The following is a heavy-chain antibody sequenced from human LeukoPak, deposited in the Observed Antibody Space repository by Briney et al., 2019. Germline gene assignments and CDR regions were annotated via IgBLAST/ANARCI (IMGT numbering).Heavy chain of an antibody. V-gene: IGHV3-43*02. CDR3: ARQYITMIVDGMDV. Sequence: PGGSLRLSCAASGFTFDDYSMHWVRQAPGKGLEWVSLISGDGGSTYYADSVKGRFTISRDNSKNTLYLQMNSLRAEDTAVYYCARQYITMIVDGMDVWGQGTTVTVSS. D-gene: IGHD3-22*01. J-gene: IGHJ6*02. CDR1: GFTFDDYS. CDR2: ISGDGGST.